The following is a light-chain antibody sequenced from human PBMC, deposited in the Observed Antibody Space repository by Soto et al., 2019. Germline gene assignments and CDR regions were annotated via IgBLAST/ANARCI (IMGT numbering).Light chain of an antibody. V-gene: IGLV2-8*01. Sequence: QSALTQPPSASGSPGQSVAISCSGTSSDVGGYNYVSWYQQHPGKAPKLVIYNVNQRPSGVPDRFSGSKSGNTASLTVSGLQADDEADYYCISYAGSNKPAFGGGTKVTVL. CDR1: SSDVGGYNY. CDR2: NVN. J-gene: IGLJ2*01. CDR3: ISYAGSNKPA.